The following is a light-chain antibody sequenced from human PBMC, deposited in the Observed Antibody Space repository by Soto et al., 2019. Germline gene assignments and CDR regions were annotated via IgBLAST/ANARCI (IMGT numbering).Light chain of an antibody. J-gene: IGKJ5*01. Sequence: ETVLTQSPVTLSLSPGERATLSCRASQTVGNQVAWYQQKPGHTPTLLIFDASKRAPGVPDSFSGSQPGTDFTPIISGLEPEDFALYYYQQRANWTPRFGQGTRL. CDR3: QQRANWTPR. CDR2: DAS. V-gene: IGKV3-11*01. CDR1: QTVGNQ.